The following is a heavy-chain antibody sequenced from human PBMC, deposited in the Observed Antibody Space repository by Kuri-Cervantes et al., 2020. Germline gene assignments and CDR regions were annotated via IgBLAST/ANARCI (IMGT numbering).Heavy chain of an antibody. V-gene: IGHV1-3*04. CDR3: ARGPYCSGTSCYFMDWFDP. Sequence: ASVKVSCKASGYTFTSYAIHWVRQAPGQRLEWMGWINTGNGKTKYSQKFQGRVTITRDTSASTAYMDLSSLRSEDTAVYYCARGPYCSGTSCYFMDWFDPWGQGTLVTVSS. CDR1: GYTFTSYA. J-gene: IGHJ5*02. D-gene: IGHD2-2*01. CDR2: INTGNGKT.